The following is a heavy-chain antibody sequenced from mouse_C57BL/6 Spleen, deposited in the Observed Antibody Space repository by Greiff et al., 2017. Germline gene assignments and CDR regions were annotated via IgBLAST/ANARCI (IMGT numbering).Heavy chain of an antibody. CDR2: FYPGSGRR. CDR1: GYTFTEYT. CDR3: ESHEGIYYDYDHFAY. Sequence: QVQLKQSGAELVKPGASVKLSCTASGYTFTEYTIHWVKQRPGQGLEWIGGFYPGSGRRKYTEKFKVKGTLTADKASSTVYIEMSRLTSEDAAVYFCESHEGIYYDYDHFAYWGQGTLVTVSA. J-gene: IGHJ3*01. V-gene: IGHV1-62-2*01. D-gene: IGHD2-4*01.